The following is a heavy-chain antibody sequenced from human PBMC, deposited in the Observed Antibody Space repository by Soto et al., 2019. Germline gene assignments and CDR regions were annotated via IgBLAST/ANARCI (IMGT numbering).Heavy chain of an antibody. CDR1: GYTFTSYG. J-gene: IGHJ3*02. V-gene: IGHV1-18*01. Sequence: ASVKVSCKASGYTFTSYGISWVRQAPVQGLEWMGWISAYDGNTNYAQKLQGRVTMTTETSTSTAYMGPRSLRSDDTAVYYCARGNSGRRYDPFDIWGQGTMVTVSS. CDR3: ARGNSGRRYDPFDI. CDR2: ISAYDGNT. D-gene: IGHD1-26*01.